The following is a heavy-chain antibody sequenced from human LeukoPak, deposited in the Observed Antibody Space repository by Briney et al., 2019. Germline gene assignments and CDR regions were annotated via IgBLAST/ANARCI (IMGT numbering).Heavy chain of an antibody. J-gene: IGHJ4*02. Sequence: SETLSLTCTVSGGSISSGGCSWSWIRQHPGKGLEWLGFIYSNGGTYYNPSLKSRLTISVDTSKNHSSLKLRSVTAADTAVYYCARVTLIYYFDYWGQGTLVTVSS. CDR2: IYSNGGT. CDR3: ARVTLIYYFDY. CDR1: GGSISSGGCS. V-gene: IGHV4-31*03.